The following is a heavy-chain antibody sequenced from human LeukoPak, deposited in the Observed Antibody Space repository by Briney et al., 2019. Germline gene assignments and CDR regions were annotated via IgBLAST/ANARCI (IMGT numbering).Heavy chain of an antibody. V-gene: IGHV4-30-2*01. CDR2: IYHSGRT. CDR1: GGSISSGGYS. D-gene: IGHD3-10*01. Sequence: PSQTLSLTCSASGGSISSGGYSWGWIRQPPGKGLECIGYIYHSGRTYYNPSLKSRVTISVDRSKNQFSLKLSSVTAADTAVYYRARVVGLGWFDPWGQGTLVTVSS. CDR3: ARVVGLGWFDP. J-gene: IGHJ5*02.